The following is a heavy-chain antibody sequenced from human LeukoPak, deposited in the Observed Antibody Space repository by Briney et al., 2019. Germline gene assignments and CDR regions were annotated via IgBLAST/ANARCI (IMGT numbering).Heavy chain of an antibody. CDR3: ARGLGRAYCGGDCYVTLFDY. CDR1: GFIFSRYW. V-gene: IGHV4-59*01. J-gene: IGHJ4*02. Sequence: GSLRLSCATSGFIFSRYWMSWIRQPPGKGLEWIGYIYYSGSTNYNPSLKSRVTISVDTSKNQFSLKLSSVTAADTAVYYCARGLGRAYCGGDCYVTLFDYWGQGTLVTVSS. CDR2: IYYSGST. D-gene: IGHD2-21*01.